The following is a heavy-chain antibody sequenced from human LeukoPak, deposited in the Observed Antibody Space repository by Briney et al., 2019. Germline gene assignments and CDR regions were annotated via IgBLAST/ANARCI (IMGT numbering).Heavy chain of an antibody. J-gene: IGHJ5*02. CDR2: IHHSGST. V-gene: IGHV4-31*03. CDR3: ASYGSGSYRFDP. D-gene: IGHD3-10*01. CDR1: GGSISSGNYY. Sequence: PSETLSLTCTVSGGSISSGNYYWSWIRQHAGKGLEWIRYIHHSGSTYYNPSLKSRVIISVDTSKNQFSLKLNSVTAADTAVYYCASYGSGSYRFDPWGQGTLVTVSS.